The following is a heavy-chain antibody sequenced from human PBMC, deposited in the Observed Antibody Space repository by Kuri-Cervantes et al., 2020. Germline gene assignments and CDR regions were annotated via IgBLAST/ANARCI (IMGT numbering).Heavy chain of an antibody. CDR3: ARQTADYDILTGYYQTQNWFDP. Sequence: SETLSLTCTVSGGSISSGSYYWSWIRQPAGKGLEWIGRIYTSGSTNYNPSLKSRVTISVDTSKNQFSLKLSSVTAADTAVYYCARQTADYDILTGYYQTQNWFDPWGQGTLVTVSS. CDR1: GGSISSGSYY. CDR2: IYTSGST. J-gene: IGHJ5*02. D-gene: IGHD3-9*01. V-gene: IGHV4-61*02.